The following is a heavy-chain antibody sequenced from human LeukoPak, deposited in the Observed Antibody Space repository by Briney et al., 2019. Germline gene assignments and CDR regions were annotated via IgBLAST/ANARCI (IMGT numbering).Heavy chain of an antibody. Sequence: GESLRLSCAASGFTFSDYYMSWIRQAPGKGLEWVSYISSSGSTIYYADSVKGRFTISRDNAKNSLYLQMNSLRAEDTAVYYCATERRYYGSGSYHPFDYWGQGTLVTVSS. CDR2: ISSSGSTI. CDR3: ATERRYYGSGSYHPFDY. J-gene: IGHJ4*02. CDR1: GFTFSDYY. D-gene: IGHD3-10*01. V-gene: IGHV3-11*01.